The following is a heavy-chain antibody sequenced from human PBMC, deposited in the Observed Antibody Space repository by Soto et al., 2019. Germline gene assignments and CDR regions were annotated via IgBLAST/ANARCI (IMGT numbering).Heavy chain of an antibody. J-gene: IGHJ6*02. CDR1: GFTFSSYA. Sequence: EVQLLESGGGLVQPGGSLRLSCAASGFTFSSYAMSWVRQAPGKGLEWVSAISGSGGSTYYADSVKGRFTISRDNSKNTLYLQMNSLRAEDTAVYYCAKCLFDWLLNYYYYGMDVWGQGTTVTVSS. CDR3: AKCLFDWLLNYYYYGMDV. V-gene: IGHV3-23*01. CDR2: ISGSGGST. D-gene: IGHD3-9*01.